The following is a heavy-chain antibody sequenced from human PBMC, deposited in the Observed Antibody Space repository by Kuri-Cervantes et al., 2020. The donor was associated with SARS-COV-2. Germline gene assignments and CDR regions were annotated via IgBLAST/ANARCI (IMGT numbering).Heavy chain of an antibody. V-gene: IGHV3-73*01. CDR2: VRGAANNYAT. CDR3: TTLIDY. CDR1: GFLFSASA. Sequence: GGSLRLSCEVSGFLFSASAIRWVRQASGKGLEWVGRVRGAANNYATAYAASVKGRFTISRDDSKNMAYLQMNSLKTEDTAVYYCTTLIDYWGQGALVTVSS. J-gene: IGHJ4*02.